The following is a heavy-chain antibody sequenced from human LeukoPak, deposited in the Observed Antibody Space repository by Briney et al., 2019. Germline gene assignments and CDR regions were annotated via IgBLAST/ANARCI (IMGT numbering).Heavy chain of an antibody. CDR3: ARQKWEQQGRDYYFNGLDV. V-gene: IGHV4-4*02. CDR1: IGSISSSKW. Sequence: PSETLSLTCSVSIGSISSSKWWSWFRQSPVKGLEWIGEIYLYGTTNYNPSFTSRVTMSVDRSRNQFSLKLTSVTAADTAVYYCARQKWEQQGRDYYFNGLDVWGPGTTVIVSS. CDR2: IYLYGTT. J-gene: IGHJ6*02. D-gene: IGHD1/OR15-1a*01.